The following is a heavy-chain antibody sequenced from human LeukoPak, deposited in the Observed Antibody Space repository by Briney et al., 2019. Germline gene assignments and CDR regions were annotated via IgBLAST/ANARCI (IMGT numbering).Heavy chain of an antibody. J-gene: IGHJ3*02. CDR1: GGSISSGSYY. CDR3: ARVQVVLAAARRAFDI. D-gene: IGHD2-2*01. Sequence: SETLSLTCTVSGGSISSGSYYWSWIRQPAGKGLELIGRIYTSGSTNYNPSLKSRVTISVDTSKNQFSLKLSSVTAADTAVYYCARVQVVLAAARRAFDIWGQGTMVTVSS. CDR2: IYTSGST. V-gene: IGHV4-61*02.